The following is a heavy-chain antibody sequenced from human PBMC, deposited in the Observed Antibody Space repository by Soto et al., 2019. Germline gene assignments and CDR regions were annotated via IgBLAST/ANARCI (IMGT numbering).Heavy chain of an antibody. Sequence: SXTLSLTCTVSGGSITRSSYYWVWIRQPTGKGLEWIGSIYYSGSTYYNPSLKSRVTISVDTSKNQFSLKLSSVTAADTAVYYCATQEVGGSYVYTFDPWGQGTLVTVSS. D-gene: IGHD1-26*01. CDR1: GGSITRSSYY. V-gene: IGHV4-39*01. J-gene: IGHJ5*02. CDR3: ATQEVGGSYVYTFDP. CDR2: IYYSGST.